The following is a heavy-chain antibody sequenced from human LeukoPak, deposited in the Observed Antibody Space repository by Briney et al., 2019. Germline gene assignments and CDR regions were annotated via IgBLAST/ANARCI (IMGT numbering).Heavy chain of an antibody. CDR2: MNPNSGNT. V-gene: IGHV1-8*03. CDR1: GYTFTSYD. J-gene: IGHJ3*02. Sequence: ASVTVSCTASGYTFTSYDINWVRQAPGQGLEWMGWMNPNSGNTGYAQKFQGRVTITRNTSISTAYMELSSLRSEDTAVYYCARASTRAFDIWGQGTMVTVSS. CDR3: ARASTRAFDI.